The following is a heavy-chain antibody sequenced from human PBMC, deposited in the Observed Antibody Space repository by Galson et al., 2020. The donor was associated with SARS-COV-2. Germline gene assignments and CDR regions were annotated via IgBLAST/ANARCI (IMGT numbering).Heavy chain of an antibody. D-gene: IGHD1-26*01. CDR1: GFTFSRFA. CDR2: INGDGDIT. V-gene: IGHV3-23*01. Sequence: GESLKISCVASGFTFSRFAMSWVRQSPGKGLEWVAGINGDGDITYYADSVKGRFSVSRDNSKSTVYLQMNSLSVEDAAIYHCAKHIRWELGGDWFDPWGQGTLVTVSS. CDR3: AKHIRWELGGDWFDP. J-gene: IGHJ5*02.